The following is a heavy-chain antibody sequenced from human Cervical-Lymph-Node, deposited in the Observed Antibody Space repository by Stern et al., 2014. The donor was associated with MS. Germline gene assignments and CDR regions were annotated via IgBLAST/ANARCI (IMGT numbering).Heavy chain of an antibody. V-gene: IGHV1-2*02. D-gene: IGHD2-21*02. CDR1: GYTFTGYQ. Sequence: QVQLVQSGAELKKPGASVKVSCKTSGYTFTGYQTHWVRQAPGQGLEWMGRISPNDGDASYAQKFQGRVTMTRDTSINTAYMELSSLRSDDTAVYYCARVCNGDVCKNFDYWGQGTLVTVSS. CDR2: ISPNDGDA. J-gene: IGHJ4*02. CDR3: ARVCNGDVCKNFDY.